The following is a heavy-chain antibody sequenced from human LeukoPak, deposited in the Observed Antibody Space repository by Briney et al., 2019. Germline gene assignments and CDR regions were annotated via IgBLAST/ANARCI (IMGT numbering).Heavy chain of an antibody. CDR2: IKQDGSEQ. V-gene: IGHV3-7*01. D-gene: IGHD6-6*01. J-gene: IGHJ4*02. Sequence: GGSLRLSRAASGFTFTSYWMSWVRQAPGKGREWVANIKQDGSEQYYVDSVKGRFTISRDNAKNSLYMQMNSLRAEDTAVYYCARDRLYRITPRTNDSWGQGTLVTVSS. CDR3: ARDRLYRITPRTNDS. CDR1: GFTFTSYW.